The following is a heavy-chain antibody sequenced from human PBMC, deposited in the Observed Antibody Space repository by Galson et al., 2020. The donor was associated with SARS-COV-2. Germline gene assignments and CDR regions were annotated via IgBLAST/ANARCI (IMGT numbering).Heavy chain of an antibody. CDR1: GGSISSSNW. Sequence: TLSLTCAVSGGSISSSNWWSWVRQPPGKGLEWIGEIYHSGSTNYNPSLKSRVTISVDKSKNQFSLKLSSVTPADTAVYYCARERGYYDSSGPDYYYYGMDVWGQGTTVTVSS. D-gene: IGHD3-22*01. CDR3: ARERGYYDSSGPDYYYYGMDV. V-gene: IGHV4-4*02. J-gene: IGHJ6*02. CDR2: IYHSGST.